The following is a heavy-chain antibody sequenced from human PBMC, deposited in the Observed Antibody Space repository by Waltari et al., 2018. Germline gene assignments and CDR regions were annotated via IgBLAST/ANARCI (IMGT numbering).Heavy chain of an antibody. V-gene: IGHV1-2*02. CDR3: ARDRTTMAARPGDY. Sequence: QVLLVQSGAEVKKPGASVKVSCKASGYIFTNYYLHWVRQAPGQGPEWMGWVNPATGNANYAPNFRGRVTMTWDTTINTAFRDLSGLKSADTAVYYCARDRTTMAARPGDYWGQGTLVTVSS. CDR2: VNPATGNA. CDR1: GYIFTNYY. D-gene: IGHD6-6*01. J-gene: IGHJ4*02.